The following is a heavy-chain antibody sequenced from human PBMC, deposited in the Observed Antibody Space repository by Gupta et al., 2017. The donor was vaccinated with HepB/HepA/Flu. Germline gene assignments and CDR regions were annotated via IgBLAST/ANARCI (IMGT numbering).Heavy chain of an antibody. CDR1: GDTFSSYT. CDR2: IIPTFERT. V-gene: IGHV1-69*01. CDR3: ARDLTGDAFDI. D-gene: IGHD1-20*01. Sequence: QVQLVQSGAEVKKPGSSVTVSCKASGDTFSSYTINWVRQAPGQGLEWMGGIIPTFERTNYAQKFQGRLTITADESTTTAYMELSSLRSEDTALYYCARDLTGDAFDIWGQGTMVTVS. J-gene: IGHJ3*02.